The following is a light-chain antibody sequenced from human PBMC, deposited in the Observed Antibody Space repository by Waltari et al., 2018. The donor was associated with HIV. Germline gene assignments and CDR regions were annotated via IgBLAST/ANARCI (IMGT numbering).Light chain of an antibody. CDR1: ESVSTRE. V-gene: IGKV3-20*01. J-gene: IGKJ4*01. CDR2: GAY. Sequence: VLTQSTGFVSLSPGERATLSCRASESVSTREVAWYHEKPSQPPRLLNNGAYSRATGVPDRFRGSGSGRDFTLTINSLESDDFGVYHCQQYGNPPITFGGGTTVEI. CDR3: QQYGNPPIT.